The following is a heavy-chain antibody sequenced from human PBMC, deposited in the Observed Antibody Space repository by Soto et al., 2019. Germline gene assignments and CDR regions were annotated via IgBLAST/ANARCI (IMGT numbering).Heavy chain of an antibody. J-gene: IGHJ4*02. CDR3: ARGTSPLGDNRPFEY. V-gene: IGHV3-23*01. Sequence: PGGSLRLSCASSVCTFSNHAMAWVRHSPGKWLEGVATLSGSGGSTYYANSVRGRFTISRDNSKNTLYMQMNSLRAEDTAIFYCARGTSPLGDNRPFEYWGQGALVSVSS. D-gene: IGHD1-26*01. CDR2: LSGSGGST. CDR1: VCTFSNHA.